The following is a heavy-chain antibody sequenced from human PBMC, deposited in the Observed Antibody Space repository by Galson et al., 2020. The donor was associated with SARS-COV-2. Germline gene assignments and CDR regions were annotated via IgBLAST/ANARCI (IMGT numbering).Heavy chain of an antibody. CDR3: ARVDYDILTGYSPGGMDV. Sequence: SETLSLTCTVSGGSISSGGYYWSWIRQHPGKGPEWIGYIYYSGSTYYNPSLKSRVTISVDTSKNQFSLKLSSVTAADTAVYYCARVDYDILTGYSPGGMDVWGQGTTVTVSS. J-gene: IGHJ6*02. D-gene: IGHD3-9*01. V-gene: IGHV4-31*03. CDR1: GGSISSGGYY. CDR2: IYYSGST.